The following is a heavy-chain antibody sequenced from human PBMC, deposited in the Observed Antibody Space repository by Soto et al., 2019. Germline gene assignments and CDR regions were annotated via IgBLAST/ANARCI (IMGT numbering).Heavy chain of an antibody. Sequence: EVQLVESGGGLVQPGGSLRLSCAASGFTFSSYSMNWVRQAPGKGLEWVSYISSSSSTIYYADSVKGRFTISRDNAKNSLYLPMNSLRAEDTAVYYCARADSGYAPGYYSYGMDVWGQGTTVTVSS. J-gene: IGHJ6*02. CDR1: GFTFSSYS. CDR3: ARADSGYAPGYYSYGMDV. CDR2: ISSSSSTI. V-gene: IGHV3-48*01. D-gene: IGHD5-12*01.